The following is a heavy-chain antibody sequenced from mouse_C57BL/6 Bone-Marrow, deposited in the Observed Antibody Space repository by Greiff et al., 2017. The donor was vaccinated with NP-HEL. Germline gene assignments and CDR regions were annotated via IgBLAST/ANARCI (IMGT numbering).Heavy chain of an antibody. J-gene: IGHJ3*01. CDR3: ARRSKAYSNYEDWFAY. CDR2: ISSGCSTI. V-gene: IGHV5-17*01. CDR1: GFTFSDYG. D-gene: IGHD2-5*01. Sequence: EVKLVESGGGLVKPGGSLKLSCAASGFTFSDYGMHWVRQAPEKGLEWVAYISSGCSTIYYADTVKGRFTISRDNAKNTLFLQMTSLRSEDTAMYYCARRSKAYSNYEDWFAYWGQGTLVTVSA.